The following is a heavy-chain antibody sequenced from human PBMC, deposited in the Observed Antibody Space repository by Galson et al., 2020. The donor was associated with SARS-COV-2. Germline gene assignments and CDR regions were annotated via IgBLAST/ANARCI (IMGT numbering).Heavy chain of an antibody. CDR1: EFTFYDYA. Sequence: GGTLSLSCAASEFTFYDYAMHWVRQAPGKGLEWVSGISWNSGSIGYADSVRGRFTISRDNAKNSLYLQMNSLGPEDTALYYCAKSVAKNLAVAATWGQGTLVTVSS. D-gene: IGHD6-19*01. J-gene: IGHJ1*01. CDR2: ISWNSGSI. V-gene: IGHV3-9*01. CDR3: AKSVAKNLAVAAT.